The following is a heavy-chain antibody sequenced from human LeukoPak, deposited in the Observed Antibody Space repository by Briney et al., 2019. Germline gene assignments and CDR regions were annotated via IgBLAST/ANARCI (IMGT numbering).Heavy chain of an antibody. Sequence: GGSLRLSCIASGFTFSNYWMSWVRQAPGKGLEWEASIKEDGSDKYYVDSVKGRFTISRDNTKNSLFVQMSSLRAEDTAVYYCARLKDAVTIFDCWGQGILVTVSS. D-gene: IGHD4-17*01. CDR2: IKEDGSDK. CDR1: GFTFSNYW. CDR3: ARLKDAVTIFDC. J-gene: IGHJ5*01. V-gene: IGHV3-7*01.